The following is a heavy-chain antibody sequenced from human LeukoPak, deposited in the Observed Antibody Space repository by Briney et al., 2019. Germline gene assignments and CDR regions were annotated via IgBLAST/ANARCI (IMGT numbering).Heavy chain of an antibody. CDR2: IYYSGST. D-gene: IGHD2-2*01. V-gene: IGHV4-31*03. CDR1: GGSISSGGYY. Sequence: SQTLSLTCTVSGGSISSGGYYWSWIRQHPGKGLEWIGYIYYSGSTYYNPSLKSRVTISVDTSKNQFSLKLSSVTAADTAVYYCASGRVEPATIGGWFDPWGQGTLVTVSS. CDR3: ASGRVEPATIGGWFDP. J-gene: IGHJ5*02.